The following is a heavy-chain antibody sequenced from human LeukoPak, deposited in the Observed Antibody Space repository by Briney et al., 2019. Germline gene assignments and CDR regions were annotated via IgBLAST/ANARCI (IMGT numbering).Heavy chain of an antibody. CDR2: IIPIFGTA. J-gene: IGHJ6*04. V-gene: IGHV1-69*06. CDR3: ARATEDIVVVPATYYYYGMDV. D-gene: IGHD2-2*01. CDR1: GGTFSSYA. Sequence: SVKVSCKASGGTFSSYAISWVRQAPGQGLEWMGGIIPIFGTANYAQKFQGRVTITADKSTSTAYMELSSLRSEDTAVYCCARATEDIVVVPATYYYYGMDVGAKGPRSPSPQ.